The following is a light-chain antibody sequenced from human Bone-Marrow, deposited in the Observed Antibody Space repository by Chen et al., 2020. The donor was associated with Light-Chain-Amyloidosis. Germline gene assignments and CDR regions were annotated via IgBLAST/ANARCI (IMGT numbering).Light chain of an antibody. CDR2: DDS. CDR3: QVWDRSSDRPV. CDR1: NIGSTS. J-gene: IGLJ3*02. Sequence: FVLTQPSSVSVAPGQTATLACGGNNIGSTSVHWYQQTPGQAPRLVVYDDSDRPSGIPERLSGSNSGNTATLTISRVEAGDEADYYCQVWDRSSDRPVFGGGTKLSVL. V-gene: IGLV3-21*02.